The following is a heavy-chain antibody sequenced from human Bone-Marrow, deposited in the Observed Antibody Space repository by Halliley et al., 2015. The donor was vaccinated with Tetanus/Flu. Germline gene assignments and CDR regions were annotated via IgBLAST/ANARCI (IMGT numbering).Heavy chain of an antibody. V-gene: IGHV3-33*01. Sequence: VALKWYDGTNKYYADSVKGRFTISRDNSKKTVYLQMNSLRAEDTAVYYCARDRAAALPENFDYWGQGTLVTVSS. D-gene: IGHD6-13*01. CDR2: KWYDGTNK. CDR3: ARDRAAALPENFDY. J-gene: IGHJ4*02.